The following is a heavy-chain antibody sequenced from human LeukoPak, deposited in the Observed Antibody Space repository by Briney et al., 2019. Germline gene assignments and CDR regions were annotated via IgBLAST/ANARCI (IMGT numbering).Heavy chain of an antibody. Sequence: SETLSLTCTASGVTMSGYCWSWIRQPPGKGLEWIGYIYYSGSTNYNPSLKSRVTISVDTSKNQFSLKLSSVTAADTAVYYCARSITSSWYGDFQHWGQGTLVTVSS. CDR1: GVTMSGYC. D-gene: IGHD6-13*01. J-gene: IGHJ1*01. V-gene: IGHV4-59*01. CDR2: IYYSGST. CDR3: ARSITSSWYGDFQH.